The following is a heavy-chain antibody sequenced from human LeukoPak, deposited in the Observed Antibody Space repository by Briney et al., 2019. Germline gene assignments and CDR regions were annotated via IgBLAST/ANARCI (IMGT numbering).Heavy chain of an antibody. J-gene: IGHJ4*02. Sequence: GGSLRLSCAASGFTFSSYGMHWVRQAPGKGLEWVAVISYDGSNKYYADSVKGRFTISRDNSKNTLYLQMNSLRVEDTGIYYCARNARGPGDYWGQGTVVTVSS. CDR2: ISYDGSNK. CDR1: GFTFSSYG. D-gene: IGHD2-2*01. V-gene: IGHV3-30*03. CDR3: ARNARGPGDY.